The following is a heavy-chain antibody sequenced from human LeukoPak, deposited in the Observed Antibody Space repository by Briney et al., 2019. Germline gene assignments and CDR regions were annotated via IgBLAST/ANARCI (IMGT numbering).Heavy chain of an antibody. CDR3: AREGYTNGWYRN. CDR2: ISGGGDIT. CDR1: GFNFANHA. J-gene: IGHJ4*02. V-gene: IGHV3-23*01. D-gene: IGHD6-19*01. Sequence: GGSLRLSCAASGFNFANHAMSWVRQTPGKGLEWVPAISGGGDITYYADSVKGRFTISRDNSKNTLYLQMNSLRAEDTAVYFCAREGYTNGWYRNWGQGTLVTVSS.